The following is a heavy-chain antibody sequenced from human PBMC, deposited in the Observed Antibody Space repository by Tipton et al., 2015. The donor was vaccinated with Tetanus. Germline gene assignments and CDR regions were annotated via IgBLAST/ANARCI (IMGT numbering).Heavy chain of an antibody. J-gene: IGHJ6*02. CDR1: GFTFGDYS. CDR2: IGVSGRTI. CDR3: ARSESRIAPWIPWGMDI. Sequence: SLRLSCEGSGFTFGDYSMNWVRQAPGKGLEWLSYIGVSGRTIYYADSVKGRFTISRDDAENSLYLEINSLRAEDTAVYYCARSESRIAPWIPWGMDIWGQGTTVTVSS. V-gene: IGHV3-48*01. D-gene: IGHD3-16*01.